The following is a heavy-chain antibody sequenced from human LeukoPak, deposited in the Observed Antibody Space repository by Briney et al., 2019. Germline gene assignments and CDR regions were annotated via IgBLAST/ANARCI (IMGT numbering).Heavy chain of an antibody. D-gene: IGHD6-19*01. J-gene: IGHJ4*02. CDR1: GFSLSGYY. CDR3: ARAGFLAVAGTNYFDY. CDR2: TKPKDGGT. V-gene: IGHV1-2*02. Sequence: ASVTVSSKASGFSLSGYYIHWVRQAPGQGLEWMGWTKPKDGGTNYADNFEGRVTLTRDTSTNTAFMELSRLRSDDTAVYYCARAGFLAVAGTNYFDYWGQGTLVTVSS.